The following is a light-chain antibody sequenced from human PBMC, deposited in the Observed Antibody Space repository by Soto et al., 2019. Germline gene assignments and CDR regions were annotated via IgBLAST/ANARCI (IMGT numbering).Light chain of an antibody. V-gene: IGKV3-11*01. CDR2: DAS. Sequence: ETVMTQSLATLFLSPGGRAALSVRDSQSVSSNLAWYQPKPRQAPRLIIYDASNRANGVPARFGGSGSGTDFTLTIHSLEPEDFAPYYCQQRNVWHPITFGQGTRLEI. J-gene: IGKJ5*01. CDR1: QSVSSN. CDR3: QQRNVWHPIT.